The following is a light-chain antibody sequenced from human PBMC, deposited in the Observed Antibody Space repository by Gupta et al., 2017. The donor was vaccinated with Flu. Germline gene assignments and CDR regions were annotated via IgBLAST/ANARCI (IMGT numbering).Light chain of an antibody. V-gene: IGKV2-28*01. Sequence: PVTPGEPASISCRSSQSLLHSNGHNYLDWYRQKPGQSPQLTIYWGSKRAHGVPGRYSGRGSGKDFTLKIMRGEDADVGLYYGKQDLQPWTFGQGTKVELK. J-gene: IGKJ1*01. CDR3: KQDLQPWT. CDR2: WGS. CDR1: QSLLHSNGHNY.